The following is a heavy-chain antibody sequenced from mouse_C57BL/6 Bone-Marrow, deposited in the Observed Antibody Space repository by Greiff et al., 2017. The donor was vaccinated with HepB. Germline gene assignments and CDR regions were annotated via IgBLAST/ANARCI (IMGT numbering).Heavy chain of an antibody. Sequence: QVQLKQPGAELVKPGASVKVSCKASGYTFTSYWMHWVKQRPGQGLEWIGRIHPSDSDTNYNQKFKGKATLTVDKSSSTAYMQLSSLTSEDSAVYYCAMGGPNWAWFAYWGQGTLVTVSA. CDR1: GYTFTSYW. CDR3: AMGGPNWAWFAY. J-gene: IGHJ3*01. D-gene: IGHD4-1*01. CDR2: IHPSDSDT. V-gene: IGHV1-74*01.